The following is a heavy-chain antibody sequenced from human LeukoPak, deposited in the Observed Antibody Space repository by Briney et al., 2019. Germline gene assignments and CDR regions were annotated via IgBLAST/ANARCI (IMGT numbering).Heavy chain of an antibody. D-gene: IGHD6-19*01. CDR1: GFTFSSYS. CDR3: ARLSSGWHGAVDY. V-gene: IGHV3-21*01. CDR2: ISSSSSYI. Sequence: PGGSLGLSCAASGFTFSSYSMNWVRQAPGKGLEWVSSISSSSSYIYYADSVKGRFTISRDNAKNSLYLQMNSLRAEDTAVYYCARLSSGWHGAVDYWGQGTLVTVSS. J-gene: IGHJ4*02.